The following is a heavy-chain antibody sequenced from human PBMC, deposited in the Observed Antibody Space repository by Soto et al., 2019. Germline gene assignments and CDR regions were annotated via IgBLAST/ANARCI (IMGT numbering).Heavy chain of an antibody. CDR3: ANCATVTTSLRSNDYYYMDV. D-gene: IGHD4-17*01. Sequence: PSETLSLTCTVSGGSISSSSYYWGWIRQHPGKGLEWIGYIYYSGSTYYNPSLKSRVTISVDTSKNQFSLKLSSVTAADTAVYYCANCATVTTSLRSNDYYYMDVWGKGTTVTVSS. CDR2: IYYSGST. J-gene: IGHJ6*03. CDR1: GGSISSSSYY. V-gene: IGHV4-31*03.